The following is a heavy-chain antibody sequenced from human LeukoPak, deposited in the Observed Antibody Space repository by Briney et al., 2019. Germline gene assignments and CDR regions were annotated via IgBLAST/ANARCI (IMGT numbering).Heavy chain of an antibody. J-gene: IGHJ3*02. V-gene: IGHV4-61*02. CDR1: GGSISSGSYY. D-gene: IGHD4-23*01. Sequence: SETLSLTCTVSGGSISSGSYYWRWIRQPAGTGLEWIVRIYTSGSANYNPSLTSRVTISVDTSKNQFSLKLSSVTAADTAVYYCASSTVVTRNAFDIWGQGTMVTVSS. CDR3: ASSTVVTRNAFDI. CDR2: IYTSGSA.